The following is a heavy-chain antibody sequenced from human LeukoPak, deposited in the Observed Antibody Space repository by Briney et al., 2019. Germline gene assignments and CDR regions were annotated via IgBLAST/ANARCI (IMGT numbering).Heavy chain of an antibody. D-gene: IGHD3-16*02. CDR1: GFTLSSYE. V-gene: IGHV3-23*01. Sequence: GGSLRLSCTASGFTLSSYEMSWIRQAPGKGLEWVSAISGSGDSTYYSDSVKGRFIMSRDNSKNTLYLQMNSLRAEDTAVYYCAKDVVWGSYRYSDYWGQGTLVTVSS. CDR2: ISGSGDST. J-gene: IGHJ4*02. CDR3: AKDVVWGSYRYSDY.